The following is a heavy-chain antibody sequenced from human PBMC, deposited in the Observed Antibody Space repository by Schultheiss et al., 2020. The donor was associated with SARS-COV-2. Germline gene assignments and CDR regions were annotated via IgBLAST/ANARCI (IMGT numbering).Heavy chain of an antibody. D-gene: IGHD5-18*01. Sequence: GGSLRLSCKASGGPFSSYTISWVRQATGQGLEWMGRIIPILGIANYAQKFQGRVTITAVKSTSTAYMELSSLRSEDTAVYYCARVVVFRGYSYGPLDYWGQGALGTVSS. CDR3: ARVVVFRGYSYGPLDY. V-gene: IGHV1-69*02. CDR1: GGPFSSYT. CDR2: IIPILGIA. J-gene: IGHJ4*02.